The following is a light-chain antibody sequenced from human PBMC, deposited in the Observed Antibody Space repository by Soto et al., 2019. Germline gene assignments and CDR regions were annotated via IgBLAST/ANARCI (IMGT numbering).Light chain of an antibody. CDR3: QQRSNWPWT. CDR2: DAS. V-gene: IGKV3-11*01. Sequence: EIVLTQSPATLSLSPGERATLSCRVSQSFSNFLAWYQQKPGQAPRLLISDASNRATGIPGRFSGSGSGTDFSLTISSLEPEDFAVYYCQQRSNWPWTFGPGTKVEIK. CDR1: QSFSNF. J-gene: IGKJ1*01.